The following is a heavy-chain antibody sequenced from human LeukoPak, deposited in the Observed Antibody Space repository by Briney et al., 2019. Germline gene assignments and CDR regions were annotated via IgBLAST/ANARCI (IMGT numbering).Heavy chain of an antibody. CDR1: GGSFSGYY. V-gene: IGHV4-34*01. CDR3: ARRYYYYYYMDV. J-gene: IGHJ6*03. Sequence: SETLSLTCAVYGGSFSGYYWSWIRQPPGKGLEWIGEINHSGSTNYNPSLKSRVTISVDTSKNQFSLKLSSVTAADTAVYYCARRYYYYYYMDVWGKGTTVTISS. CDR2: INHSGST.